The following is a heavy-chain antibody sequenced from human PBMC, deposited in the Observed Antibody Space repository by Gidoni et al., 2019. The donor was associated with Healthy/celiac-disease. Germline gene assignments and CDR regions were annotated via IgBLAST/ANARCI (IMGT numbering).Heavy chain of an antibody. CDR2: IWYDGSNK. CDR3: AREAFDLPIESAFDI. Sequence: QVQLVESGGGVVQPGRSLRLSCPASGFTFSSHGMPWVRQAPGKGLEWVGVIWYDGSNKYYADSVKGRFTISRDNSKNTLYLQMNSLRAEDTAVYYCAREAFDLPIESAFDIWGQGTMVTVSS. CDR1: GFTFSSHG. J-gene: IGHJ3*02. V-gene: IGHV3-33*01.